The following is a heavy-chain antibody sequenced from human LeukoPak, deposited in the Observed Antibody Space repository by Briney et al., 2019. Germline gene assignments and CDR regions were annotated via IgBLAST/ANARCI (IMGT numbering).Heavy chain of an antibody. Sequence: PGRSLRLSCGASGFKFTNYAMHWVRQAPGKGLEWVAVVSYDGRNEYYADSVKGRFTISRDNSTDTLFLQMNSLRAEDTAVYYCARGEPYDYVWGSYRSNFDYWGQGTLVTVSS. J-gene: IGHJ4*02. CDR2: VSYDGRNE. V-gene: IGHV3-30*04. CDR1: GFKFTNYA. D-gene: IGHD3-16*02. CDR3: ARGEPYDYVWGSYRSNFDY.